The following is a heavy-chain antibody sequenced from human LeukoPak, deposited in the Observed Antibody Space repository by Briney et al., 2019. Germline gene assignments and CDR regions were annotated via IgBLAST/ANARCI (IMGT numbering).Heavy chain of an antibody. CDR3: ARHRGVSYYDAFDI. J-gene: IGHJ3*02. CDR2: IFHSGDT. CDR1: GDSIRSFY. Sequence: SETLSLTCSASGDSIRSFYWSWIRQPPGKGLEWIGYIFHSGDTNYNPSLKSRVTMSVDTSKNQFSLNLSSVTAADTAIYYCARHRGVSYYDAFDIWGQGTVVTVSS. D-gene: IGHD1-26*01. V-gene: IGHV4-59*08.